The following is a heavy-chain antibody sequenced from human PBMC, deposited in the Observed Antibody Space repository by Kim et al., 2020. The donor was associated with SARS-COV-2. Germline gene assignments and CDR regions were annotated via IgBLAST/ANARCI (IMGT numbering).Heavy chain of an antibody. J-gene: IGHJ6*03. CDR3: AKDDKLSYYYYYMDV. D-gene: IGHD3-10*01. V-gene: IGHV3-9*01. Sequence: DSGKGRFTISRDNAKNSLDLQMNSLRAEDTALYYCAKDDKLSYYYYYMDVWGKGTTVTVSS.